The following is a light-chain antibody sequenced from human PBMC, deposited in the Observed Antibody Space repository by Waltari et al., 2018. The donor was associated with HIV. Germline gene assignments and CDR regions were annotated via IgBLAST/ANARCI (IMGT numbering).Light chain of an antibody. V-gene: IGLV2-11*01. CDR3: CAYAGSYTL. CDR1: SSGFGGSNY. CDR2: DFT. J-gene: IGLJ3*02. Sequence: QSALTQPRSVSGSPGQSVTISCTGTSSGFGGSNYVSWYQQHPNKAPKLMIYDFTKRPSGVPDRFSGSKSGNTASLTISGLQADDEADYYCCAYAGSYTLFGGGTKVTVL.